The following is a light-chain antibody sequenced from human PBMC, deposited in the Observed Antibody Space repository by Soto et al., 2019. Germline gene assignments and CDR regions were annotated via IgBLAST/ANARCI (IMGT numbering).Light chain of an antibody. Sequence: QSVLTQPPSASGTPGQRVTISCSGSSSNIGSNTVNWYQQLPGTAPKLLIYSNNQRPSGVPDRFSGPKSGTSASLATSGLQSEDKADYYCAAWDDSLTGPVFGRGTNLTLL. CDR3: AAWDDSLTGPV. V-gene: IGLV1-44*01. J-gene: IGLJ2*01. CDR1: SSNIGSNT. CDR2: SNN.